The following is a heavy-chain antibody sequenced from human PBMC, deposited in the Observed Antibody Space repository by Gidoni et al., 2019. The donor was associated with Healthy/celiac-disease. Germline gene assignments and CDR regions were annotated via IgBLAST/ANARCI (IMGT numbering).Heavy chain of an antibody. V-gene: IGHV3-23*01. CDR1: GFTFSSYA. Sequence: EVQLLESGGGLVQPGGSLRLSCAASGFTFSSYAMSWCRQAPGKGLEWVPSISGSGGSTYYADSVKGRFTIPSDNSKNTLYLQMNSLRAEDTAVYYCAKGLVLRQLGFDIWGQGTMVTVSS. CDR2: ISGSGGST. CDR3: AKGLVLRQLGFDI. D-gene: IGHD6-19*01. J-gene: IGHJ3*02.